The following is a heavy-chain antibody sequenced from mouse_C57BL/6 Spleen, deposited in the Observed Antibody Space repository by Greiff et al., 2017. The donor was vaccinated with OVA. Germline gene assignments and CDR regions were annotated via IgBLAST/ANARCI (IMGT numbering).Heavy chain of an antibody. CDR2: ISSGSSTI. J-gene: IGHJ4*01. CDR3: ARLYYGNYVKAMDY. V-gene: IGHV5-17*01. Sequence: EVKLVESGGGLVKPGGSLKLSCAASGFTFSDYGMHWVRQAPEKGLEWVAYISSGSSTIYYADTVKGRFTISRDNAKNTLFLQMTSLRSEDTAMYYCARLYYGNYVKAMDYWGQGTSVTVSS. D-gene: IGHD2-1*01. CDR1: GFTFSDYG.